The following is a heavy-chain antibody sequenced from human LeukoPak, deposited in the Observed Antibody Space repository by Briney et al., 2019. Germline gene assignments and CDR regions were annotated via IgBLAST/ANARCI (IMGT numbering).Heavy chain of an antibody. Sequence: VASVKVSCKASGYTFTGYYMHWVRQAPGQGLEWMGWINPNSGGTNYAQKFQGRVTMTRDTSISTAYMELSSLRSEDTAVYYCAREVLGAARSYHTLDAFDIWGQGTMVTVSS. CDR3: AREVLGAARSYHTLDAFDI. CDR2: INPNSGGT. J-gene: IGHJ3*02. D-gene: IGHD6-6*01. V-gene: IGHV1-2*02. CDR1: GYTFTGYY.